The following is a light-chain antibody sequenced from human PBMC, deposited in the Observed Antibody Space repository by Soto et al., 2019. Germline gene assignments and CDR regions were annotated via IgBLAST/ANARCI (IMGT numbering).Light chain of an antibody. V-gene: IGKV1-5*03. CDR1: QSISSW. CDR2: KAS. Sequence: DIQMTQSPSTLSASVGDRVTITCRASQSISSWLAWYQQKPGKAPNLLIYKASRLQSGVPSRFSGSGSGIEFTLTISSLQPDDCGTYYCQQYNDKWTFGQGTKVEIK. J-gene: IGKJ1*01. CDR3: QQYNDKWT.